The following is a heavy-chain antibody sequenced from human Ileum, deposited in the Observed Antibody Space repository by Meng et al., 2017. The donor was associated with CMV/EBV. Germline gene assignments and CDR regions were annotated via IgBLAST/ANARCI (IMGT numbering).Heavy chain of an antibody. CDR2: LTSDGWT. CDR3: AREGGYKLDY. CDR1: GFPFATSW. V-gene: IGHV3-74*01. D-gene: IGHD5-24*01. Sequence: GESLKISCAASGFPFATSWMHWVRQVPGKGLVWVSRLTSDGWTDYADSVKGRFTISRDDATSTLYLQMNSLRAEDTAVYYCAREGGYKLDYWGQGTLVTGAS. J-gene: IGHJ4*02.